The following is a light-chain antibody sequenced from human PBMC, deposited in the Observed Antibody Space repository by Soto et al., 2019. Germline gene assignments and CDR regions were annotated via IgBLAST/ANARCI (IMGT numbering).Light chain of an antibody. J-gene: IGKJ1*01. V-gene: IGKV3-15*01. Sequence: IVVTQSPCTLSLSTGETASLSCRASQSISSNLAWYLQKVGQAPRLLIYGASTRAPGISARFSGSGSGTEFTLTISSLQSEDFAIYYCQQYNNWSWTFGQGTKVDIK. CDR1: QSISSN. CDR3: QQYNNWSWT. CDR2: GAS.